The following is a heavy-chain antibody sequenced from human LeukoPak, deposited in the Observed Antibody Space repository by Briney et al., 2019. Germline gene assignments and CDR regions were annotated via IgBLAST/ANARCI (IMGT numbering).Heavy chain of an antibody. J-gene: IGHJ6*02. CDR3: ASEHYSYGMDV. Sequence: GASVKVSCKASGYTFTGYYMHCVRQAPGQGLEWMGRINPNGGGANYAQKFQGRVTMTRETSISTAYMKLSRLRSDDTAVYQCASEHYSYGMDVWGQGTTVTVSS. CDR1: GYTFTGYY. CDR2: INPNGGGA. V-gene: IGHV1-2*06.